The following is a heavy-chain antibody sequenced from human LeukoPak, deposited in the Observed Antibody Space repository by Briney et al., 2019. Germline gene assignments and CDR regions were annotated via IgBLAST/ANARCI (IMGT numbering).Heavy chain of an antibody. V-gene: IGHV1-69*04. D-gene: IGHD5-18*01. CDR2: VIPILGIA. J-gene: IGHJ4*02. CDR1: GGTFSNRD. CDR3: ARDFGIDVDTAMVTVSYFFDY. Sequence: GSSVKVSCKAAGGTFSNRDVSWVRQAPGQGLEWMGRVIPILGIANYAQRFQGRVTFTADKSTSTAYMELSSLRSEDTAVYYCARDFGIDVDTAMVTVSYFFDYWGQGTLVTVSS.